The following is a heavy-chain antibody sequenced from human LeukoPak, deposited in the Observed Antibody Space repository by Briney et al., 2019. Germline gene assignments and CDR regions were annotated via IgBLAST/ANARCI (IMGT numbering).Heavy chain of an antibody. J-gene: IGHJ4*02. CDR3: ARDPGAGTRMDY. CDR2: INPSGGST. D-gene: IGHD6-19*01. Sequence: ASVKVSCKASGYTFTGYYMHWVRQAPGQGLEWMGIINPSGGSTSYAQKFQGRVTMTRDTSTSTVYMELSSLRSEDTAVYYCARDPGAGTRMDYWGQGTLVTVSS. V-gene: IGHV1-46*01. CDR1: GYTFTGYY.